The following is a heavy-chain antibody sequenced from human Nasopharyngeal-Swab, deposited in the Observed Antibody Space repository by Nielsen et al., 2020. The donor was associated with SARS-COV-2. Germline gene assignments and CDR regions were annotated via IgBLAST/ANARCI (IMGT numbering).Heavy chain of an antibody. V-gene: IGHV6-1*01. D-gene: IGHD6-25*01. J-gene: IGHJ6*02. CDR1: GDSVSNNGAT. CDR2: TYYRSKWKS. Sequence: SQTLSLTCVISGDSVSNNGATWNWIRQSPSRDLEWLGRTYYRSKWKSDYAVSVTSRLTINPDTSKNQFSLQLSSVTPEDTAIYYCARGGVYYYGMDVWGQGTTVTVSS. CDR3: ARGGVYYYGMDV.